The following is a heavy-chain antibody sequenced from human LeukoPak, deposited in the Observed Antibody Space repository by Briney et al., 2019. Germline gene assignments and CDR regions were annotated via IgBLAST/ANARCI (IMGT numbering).Heavy chain of an antibody. CDR1: GGSISSYY. D-gene: IGHD4-23*01. CDR2: IYYSGST. V-gene: IGHV4-39*01. Sequence: PSETLSLTCTVSGGSISSYYWGWIRQPPGKGLEWIGSIYYSGSTYYNPSLKSRVTISVDTSKNQFSLKLSSVTAADTAVYYCARQYGGNGYYFDYWGQGTLVTVSS. CDR3: ARQYGGNGYYFDY. J-gene: IGHJ4*02.